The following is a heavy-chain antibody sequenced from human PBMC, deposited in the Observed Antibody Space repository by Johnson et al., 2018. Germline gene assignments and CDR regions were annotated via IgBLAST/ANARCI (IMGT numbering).Heavy chain of an antibody. V-gene: IGHV3-21*01. CDR1: GFTFSSYS. J-gene: IGHJ1*01. Sequence: VQLVQSGGGLVKPGGSLRLSCAASGFTFSSYSMNWVRQAPGKGLEWVSSISSSSSYIYYADSVKGRFTISRDNAKNSLYLQMNSLRAEDTAGYYCGRGRWAVGEDFQHWGQGTLVTVSA. D-gene: IGHD4-23*01. CDR3: GRGRWAVGEDFQH. CDR2: ISSSSSYI.